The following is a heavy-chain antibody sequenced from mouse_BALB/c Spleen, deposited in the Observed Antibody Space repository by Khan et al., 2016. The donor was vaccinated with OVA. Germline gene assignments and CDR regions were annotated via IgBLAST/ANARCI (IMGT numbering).Heavy chain of an antibody. CDR3: ARVNYGGRDYFDY. CDR1: GYTFSGYW. V-gene: IGHV1-9*01. J-gene: IGHJ2*01. Sequence: QLEESGAELMKPGASVKISCKATGYTFSGYWLEWVKQRPGHGLEWIGEILPGSGSRNYNEKFKGKATFTADISSKTTYMQLSSLTSEDSAVYYCARVNYGGRDYFDYWGQGTTLTVSS. D-gene: IGHD1-1*01. CDR2: ILPGSGSR.